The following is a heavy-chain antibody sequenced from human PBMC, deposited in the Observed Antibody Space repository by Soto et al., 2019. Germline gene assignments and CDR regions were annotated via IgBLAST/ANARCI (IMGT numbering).Heavy chain of an antibody. CDR3: ARLSEIVYDYIWGSYRSASGSDAFDI. Sequence: PSETLSLTCNVSGGSISSSRSYWAWFRQPPGKELEWIANIFYAGNTYYNPSLKSRVTVSVDTSKNQFSLKLCSVTAADTAVYYCARLSEIVYDYIWGSYRSASGSDAFDIWGQGTMVTVSS. J-gene: IGHJ3*02. V-gene: IGHV4-39*01. D-gene: IGHD3-16*02. CDR1: GGSISSSRSY. CDR2: IFYAGNT.